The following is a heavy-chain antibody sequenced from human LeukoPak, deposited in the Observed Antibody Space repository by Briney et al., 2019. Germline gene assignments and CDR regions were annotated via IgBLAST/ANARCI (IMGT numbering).Heavy chain of an antibody. CDR1: GFTFSSYA. V-gene: IGHV3-23*01. Sequence: GGSLRLSCAASGFTFSSYAMSWVRQAPGKGLKWVSTINDNGAGTYYADSVKGRFTISRDNSKNTLYLQMNSLRAEDTAVYYCAKPGGYILTGYPFDYWGQGTLVTVSS. CDR2: INDNGAGT. J-gene: IGHJ4*02. D-gene: IGHD3-9*01. CDR3: AKPGGYILTGYPFDY.